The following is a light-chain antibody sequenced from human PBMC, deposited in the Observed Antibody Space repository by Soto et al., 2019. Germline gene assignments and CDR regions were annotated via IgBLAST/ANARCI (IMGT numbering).Light chain of an antibody. CDR2: AAS. CDR1: QSISSS. Sequence: DIQMTQSPSSLSASVGDRVTITCRASQSISSSLNWYQQKPGKAPKLLIYAASSLQSGVPSRFSGSGSGTDFTLNISSLQPEDFATYYCQQSYSTLITFGPGTKVDIK. CDR3: QQSYSTLIT. J-gene: IGKJ3*01. V-gene: IGKV1-39*01.